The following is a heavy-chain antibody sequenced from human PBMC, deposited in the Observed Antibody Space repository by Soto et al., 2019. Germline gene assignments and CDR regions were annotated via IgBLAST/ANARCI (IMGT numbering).Heavy chain of an antibody. CDR3: ARDPSYDFWSGYDLDY. V-gene: IGHV3-33*01. CDR1: GVTFSSYG. J-gene: IGHJ4*02. D-gene: IGHD3-3*01. CDR2: IWYDGSNK. Sequence: VGSLRLPWAAAGVTFSSYGSRWVRQAPGKGLEWVAVIWYDGSNKYYADSVKGRFTISRDNSKNTLYLQMNSLRAEDTAVYYCARDPSYDFWSGYDLDYWGQGTLVTVSS.